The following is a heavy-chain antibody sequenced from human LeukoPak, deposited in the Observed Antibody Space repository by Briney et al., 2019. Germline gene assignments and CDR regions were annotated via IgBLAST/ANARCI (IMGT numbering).Heavy chain of an antibody. CDR3: ARRIVGATRLNYMDV. Sequence: SSETLSLTCAVYGGSFSGYYWSWIRQPPGKGLEWIGEINHSGSTNYNPSLKSRVTISVDTSKNQFSLKLSSVTAADTAVYYCARRIVGATRLNYMDVWGKGTTVTISS. J-gene: IGHJ6*03. D-gene: IGHD1-26*01. V-gene: IGHV4-34*01. CDR1: GGSFSGYY. CDR2: INHSGST.